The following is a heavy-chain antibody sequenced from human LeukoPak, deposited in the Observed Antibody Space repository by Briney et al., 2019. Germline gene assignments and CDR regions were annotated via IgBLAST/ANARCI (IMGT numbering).Heavy chain of an antibody. V-gene: IGHV3-21*01. CDR1: GFTFSSYS. D-gene: IGHD3-10*01. CDR2: ISSSSSYI. J-gene: IGHJ4*02. Sequence: GGSLRLSCAASGFTFSSYSMNWVRQAPGKGLEWVSSISSSSSYIYYADSVKSRFTISRDNAKNSVYLQMSSLRGEDTAVYYCATFGVRGVISYWGQGTLVTVSS. CDR3: ATFGVRGVISY.